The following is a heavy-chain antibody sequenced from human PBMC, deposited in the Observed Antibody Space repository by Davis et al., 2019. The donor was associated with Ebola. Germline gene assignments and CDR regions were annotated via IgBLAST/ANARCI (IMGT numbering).Heavy chain of an antibody. CDR2: ISGSGGST. V-gene: IGHV3-23*01. J-gene: IGHJ4*02. Sequence: GGSLRLSRGASGFTFSSHAMSWVRQDPGKGLEWVSAISGSGGSTSYADSVKGRFTISRDNSKNTLYLQMNSLRAEDTAVYYCAKDRWTIAAAGKLDYWGQGTLVTVSS. CDR3: AKDRWTIAAAGKLDY. CDR1: GFTFSSHA. D-gene: IGHD6-13*01.